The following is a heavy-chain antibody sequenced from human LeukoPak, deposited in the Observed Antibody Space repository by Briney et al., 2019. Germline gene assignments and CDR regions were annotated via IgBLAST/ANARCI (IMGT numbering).Heavy chain of an antibody. D-gene: IGHD2-2*01. CDR2: IYPGDSDT. V-gene: IGHV5-51*01. CDR3: AIILGRGYCSSTSCPPFSP. J-gene: IGHJ5*02. Sequence: GESLKISCKGSGSSFTSYWIGWVRQMPGKGLEWMGIIYPGDSDTRYSPSFQGQVTISADKSISTAYLQWSSLKASDTAMYYCAIILGRGYCSSTSCPPFSPWGQGTLVTVSS. CDR1: GSSFTSYW.